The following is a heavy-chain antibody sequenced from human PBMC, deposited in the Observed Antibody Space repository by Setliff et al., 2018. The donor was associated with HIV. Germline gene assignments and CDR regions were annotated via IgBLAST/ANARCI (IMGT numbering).Heavy chain of an antibody. D-gene: IGHD2-8*01. Sequence: ASVKVSCKASGYTFTSYGISWVRQAPGQGLEWMGWISAYNGDTNYAQKFQGRVTITADGSTSTAYMEVSRLRSEDTAVYYCARGGTNGAPGYYYMDVWGKGTTVTVSS. CDR1: GYTFTSYG. CDR3: ARGGTNGAPGYYYMDV. CDR2: ISAYNGDT. J-gene: IGHJ6*03. V-gene: IGHV1-18*01.